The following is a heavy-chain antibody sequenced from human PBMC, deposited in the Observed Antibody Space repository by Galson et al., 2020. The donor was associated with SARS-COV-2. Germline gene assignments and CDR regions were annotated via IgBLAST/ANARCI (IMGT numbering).Heavy chain of an antibody. J-gene: IGHJ4*02. Sequence: QLGESLKISCRASGFTFSSSALHWVRQAPGKGLEWVAIISYDGTKRYNLDSVKGRFTISRDNSKNTLYLQMDSLTTEDTAVYYCASGGGPYYFDFWGQGTLVTVSS. D-gene: IGHD2-15*01. V-gene: IGHV3-30*04. CDR2: ISYDGTKR. CDR1: GFTFSSSA. CDR3: ASGGGPYYFDF.